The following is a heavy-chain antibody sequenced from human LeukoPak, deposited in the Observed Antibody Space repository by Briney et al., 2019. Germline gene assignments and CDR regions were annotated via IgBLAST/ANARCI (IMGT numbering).Heavy chain of an antibody. CDR1: GYSISSGYY. V-gene: IGHV4-38-2*01. D-gene: IGHD3-16*02. J-gene: IGHJ3*02. CDR3: ARQAFGGVIVIPDAFDI. CDR2: IYHSGST. Sequence: PSETLSLTCAVSGYSISSGYYWGWIRQPPGKGLEWIGSIYHSGSTYYNPSLKSRVTISVDTSKNQFSLKLSSVTAADTAVYYCARQAFGGVIVIPDAFDIWGQGTMVTVSS.